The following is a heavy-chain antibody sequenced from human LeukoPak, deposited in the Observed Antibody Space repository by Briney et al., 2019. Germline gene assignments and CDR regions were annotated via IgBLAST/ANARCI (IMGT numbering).Heavy chain of an antibody. J-gene: IGHJ4*02. Sequence: PGGSLRLSCAASGFTFSSYAMHWVRQAPGKGLGWVAVISYDGSNKYYADSVKGRFTISRDNSKNTLYLQMNSLRAEDTAVYYCAREAITFGFDYWGQGTLVTVSS. D-gene: IGHD2/OR15-2a*01. V-gene: IGHV3-30*04. CDR2: ISYDGSNK. CDR3: AREAITFGFDY. CDR1: GFTFSSYA.